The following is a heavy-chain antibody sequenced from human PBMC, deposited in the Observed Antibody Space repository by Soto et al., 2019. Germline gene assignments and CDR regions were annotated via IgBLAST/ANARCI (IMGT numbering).Heavy chain of an antibody. J-gene: IGHJ4*02. CDR3: ARLDSGGYYLDFDY. D-gene: IGHD1-26*01. CDR1: GYTFTSYA. CDR2: INAGNGNT. Sequence: ASVKVSCKASGYTFTSYAMHWVRQAPGQRLEWMGWINAGNGNTKYSQKFQGRVTITRDTSASTAYMELSSLRSEDTAVYYSARLDSGGYYLDFDYWGQGTLVTVSS. V-gene: IGHV1-3*01.